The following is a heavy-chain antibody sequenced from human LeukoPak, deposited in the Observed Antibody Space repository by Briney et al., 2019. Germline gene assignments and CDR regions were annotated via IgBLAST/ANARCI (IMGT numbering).Heavy chain of an antibody. CDR3: AREGWYSSGWYPDY. CDR2: IYYSGST. J-gene: IGHJ4*02. CDR1: GGSISSGGYY. D-gene: IGHD6-19*01. V-gene: IGHV4-31*03. Sequence: SETLSLTCTVSGGSISSGGYYWSWIRQHPGKGLEWIGYIYYSGSTYYNPSLKSRVTISVDTSKNQFSLKLSSVTAADTAVYYCAREGWYSSGWYPDYWGQGTLVTVSS.